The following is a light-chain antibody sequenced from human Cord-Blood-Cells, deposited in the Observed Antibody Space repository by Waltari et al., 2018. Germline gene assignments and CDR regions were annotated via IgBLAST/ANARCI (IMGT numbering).Light chain of an antibody. J-gene: IGLJ2*01. V-gene: IGLV2-8*01. Sequence: QSALTQPPSASGSPGQSVTISCTGTSSDVGGYNSVSWYQQNPGKAPKLMIYEVSKRPSGVPDRFAGSRSGNTASLTVSGLQAEDEANYDDSSYAGRNNVVFGGGTKLTVL. CDR2: EVS. CDR3: SSYAGRNNVV. CDR1: SSDVGGYNS.